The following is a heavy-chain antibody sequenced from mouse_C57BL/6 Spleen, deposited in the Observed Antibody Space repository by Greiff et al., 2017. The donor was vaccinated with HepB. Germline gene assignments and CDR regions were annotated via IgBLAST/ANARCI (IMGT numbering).Heavy chain of an antibody. Sequence: QVQLQQSGAELVKPGASVKISCKASGYAFSSYWMNWVKQRPGKGLEWIGQIYPGDGDTNYNGKFKGKATLTADKSSSTAYMQLSSLTSEDSAVYFCARAPTTVVAFDYWGQSTTLTVSS. CDR1: GYAFSSYW. D-gene: IGHD1-1*01. V-gene: IGHV1-80*01. CDR2: IYPGDGDT. CDR3: ARAPTTVVAFDY. J-gene: IGHJ2*01.